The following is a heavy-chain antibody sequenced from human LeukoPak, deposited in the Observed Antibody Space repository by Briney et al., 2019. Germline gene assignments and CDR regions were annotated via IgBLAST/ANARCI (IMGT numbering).Heavy chain of an antibody. J-gene: IGHJ5*02. Sequence: SETLSLTCAVSGGSISSYYWSWIRQPAGKGLEWIGRIYTSGSTNYNPSLKSRVTMSVDTSKNQFSLKLSSVTAADTAVYYCARLHIGWELTGWFDPWGQGTLVTVSS. V-gene: IGHV4-4*07. CDR2: IYTSGST. CDR1: GGSISSYY. CDR3: ARLHIGWELTGWFDP. D-gene: IGHD1-26*01.